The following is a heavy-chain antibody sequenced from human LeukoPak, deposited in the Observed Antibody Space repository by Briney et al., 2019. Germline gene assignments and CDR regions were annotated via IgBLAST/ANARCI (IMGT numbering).Heavy chain of an antibody. V-gene: IGHV4-39*01. J-gene: IGHJ6*03. Sequence: SETPSLTCTVSGASISSSSYYWGWIRQPPGKGLEWIGSIYYSGSTYYNPSLKSRVTISVDTSKNQFSLKLSSVTAADTAVYYCARQGYGDPGDYYYYMDVWGKGTTVTVSS. D-gene: IGHD4-17*01. CDR3: ARQGYGDPGDYYYYMDV. CDR2: IYYSGST. CDR1: GASISSSSYY.